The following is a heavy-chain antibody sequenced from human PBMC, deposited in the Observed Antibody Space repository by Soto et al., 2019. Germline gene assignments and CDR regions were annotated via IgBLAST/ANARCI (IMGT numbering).Heavy chain of an antibody. V-gene: IGHV3-33*01. CDR1: GFTFSSDG. CDR3: ARGQQLSQYNFYF. CDR2: IWYDGSYK. D-gene: IGHD6-13*01. Sequence: QVQLVESGGGVVQPARSLRLSCAASGFTFSSDGMHWVRQVPGMGLEWVALIWYDGSYKYYEDSVRGRFTISRDNSKNTLSLQMDSLTTNDTAMYYCARGQQLSQYNFYFWCQGTLVTVSS. J-gene: IGHJ4*02.